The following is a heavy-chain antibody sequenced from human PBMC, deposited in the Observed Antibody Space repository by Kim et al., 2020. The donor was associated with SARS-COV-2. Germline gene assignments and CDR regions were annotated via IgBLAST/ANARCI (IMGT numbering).Heavy chain of an antibody. D-gene: IGHD5-18*01. CDR1: GFTFSSYG. CDR2: IWYDGSNK. CDR3: ARDPDTAMGTSYYGMDV. V-gene: IGHV3-33*01. J-gene: IGHJ6*02. Sequence: GGSLRLSCAASGFTFSSYGMHWVRQAPGKGLEWVAVIWYDGSNKYYADSVKGRFTISRDNSKNTLYLQMNSLRAEDTAVYYCARDPDTAMGTSYYGMDVWGQGTTVTVSS.